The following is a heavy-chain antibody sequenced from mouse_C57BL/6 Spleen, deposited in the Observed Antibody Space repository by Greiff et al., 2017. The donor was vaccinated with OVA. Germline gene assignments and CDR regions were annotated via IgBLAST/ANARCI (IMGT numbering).Heavy chain of an antibody. CDR1: GYAFTNYL. CDR3: ARSAYYSPMDY. D-gene: IGHD2-12*01. V-gene: IGHV1-54*01. CDR2: INPGSGGT. J-gene: IGHJ4*01. Sequence: QVQLQQSGAELVRPGTSVKVSCKASGYAFTNYLIEWVKQRPGQGLEWIGVINPGSGGTNYNEQFKGKATLTADKSSSTAYMQLSSLTSEDSAVDFCARSAYYSPMDYWGQGTSVTVSS.